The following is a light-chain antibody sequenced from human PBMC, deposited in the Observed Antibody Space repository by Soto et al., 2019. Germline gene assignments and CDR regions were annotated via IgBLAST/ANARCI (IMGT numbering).Light chain of an antibody. V-gene: IGLV2-8*01. CDR3: SSYAGSNNLV. J-gene: IGLJ2*01. CDR1: SSDVGGYNY. CDR2: EVS. Sequence: QSALTQPPSASGSPGQSVTISCTGTSSDVGGYNYVSWYQQYPGKAPKVMIYEVSKRPPGVPDRFSGSKSGNTASLTVSGLQAEDEADYYCSSYAGSNNLVFGGGTKLTVL.